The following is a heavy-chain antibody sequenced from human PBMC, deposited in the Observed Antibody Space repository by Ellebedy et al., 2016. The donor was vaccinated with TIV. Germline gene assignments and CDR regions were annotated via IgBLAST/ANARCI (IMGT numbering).Heavy chain of an antibody. V-gene: IGHV1-69*13. Sequence: ASVKVSCXASGGTFSSYAISWVRQAPGQGLEWMGGIIPIFGTANYAQKFQGRVTITADESTSTAYMELSSLRCEDTAVYYCARAIWGSKDCSSTSCYSAFDIWGQGTMVTVSS. CDR2: IIPIFGTA. J-gene: IGHJ3*02. CDR1: GGTFSSYA. CDR3: ARAIWGSKDCSSTSCYSAFDI. D-gene: IGHD2-2*02.